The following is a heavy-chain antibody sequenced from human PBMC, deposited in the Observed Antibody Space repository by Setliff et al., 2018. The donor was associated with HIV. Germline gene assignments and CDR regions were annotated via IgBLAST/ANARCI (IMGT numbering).Heavy chain of an antibody. J-gene: IGHJ3*01. V-gene: IGHV4-61*09. CDR2: IYTNGYT. Sequence: PSETLSLTCTVSGGSISSSSYYWTWIRQPAGKGPEWIGHIYTNGYTNYNPSLKSRVTISVDTSKNQFSLRLTSVTAAGTAVYYCARAPPGIQNDAFDVWGQGTMVTVSS. CDR1: GGSISSSSYY. CDR3: ARAPPGIQNDAFDV.